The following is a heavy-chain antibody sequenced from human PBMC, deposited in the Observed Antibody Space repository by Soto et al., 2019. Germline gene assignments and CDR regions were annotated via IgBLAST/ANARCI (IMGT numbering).Heavy chain of an antibody. Sequence: ASVKVSCKASGYTFTSYVISWVLQAPGQGLEWMGWISAYNGNTNYAQKLQGRVTMTTDTSTSTAYMELRSLRSDDTAVYYCAREPYTDKQWLKGFDYRGQGTWVTVSS. D-gene: IGHD6-19*01. CDR3: AREPYTDKQWLKGFDY. CDR1: GYTFTSYV. J-gene: IGHJ4*02. CDR2: ISAYNGNT. V-gene: IGHV1-18*04.